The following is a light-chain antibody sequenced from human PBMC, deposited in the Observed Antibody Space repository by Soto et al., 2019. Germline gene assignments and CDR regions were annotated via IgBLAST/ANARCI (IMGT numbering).Light chain of an antibody. CDR2: DVT. CDR3: SSYTNKDTLL. Sequence: QSVLTQPASVSGSPGQSITISCTGTSSDVGGYDHVSWYQQHPGKAPKLIIYDVTVRPSGISPRFSGSKSDNTASLAVSGLQPEDKADYYCSSYTNKDTLLFGGGTKVTVL. CDR1: SSDVGGYDH. V-gene: IGLV2-14*03. J-gene: IGLJ3*02.